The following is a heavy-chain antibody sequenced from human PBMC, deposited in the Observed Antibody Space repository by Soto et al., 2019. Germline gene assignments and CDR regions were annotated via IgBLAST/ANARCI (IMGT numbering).Heavy chain of an antibody. CDR3: AKRAWGYFYFDY. D-gene: IGHD1-26*01. J-gene: IGHJ4*02. CDR1: GFTFTGYW. CDR2: INSDGSST. V-gene: IGHV3-74*01. Sequence: PGGSLRLSCAASGFTFTGYWMHWVRQAPGKGLVWVSRINSDGSSTNYADSVKGRFTISRDNSKNTLYLQMNSLRAEDTAVYYCAKRAWGYFYFDYWGQGTLVTV.